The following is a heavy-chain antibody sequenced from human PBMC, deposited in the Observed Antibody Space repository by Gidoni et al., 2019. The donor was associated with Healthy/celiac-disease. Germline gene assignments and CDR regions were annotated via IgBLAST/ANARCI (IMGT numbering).Heavy chain of an antibody. V-gene: IGHV3-21*01. J-gene: IGHJ3*02. CDR3: ARDGGYDDPIAFDI. Sequence: EVQLVESGGGLVKPGGSLRLSCAASGFTFSSYSMNWVRQAPGKGLEWVSSISSSSSYIYYADSVKGRFTISRDNAKNSLYLQMNSLRAEDTAVYYCARDGGYDDPIAFDIWGQGTMVTVSS. D-gene: IGHD5-12*01. CDR1: GFTFSSYS. CDR2: ISSSSSYI.